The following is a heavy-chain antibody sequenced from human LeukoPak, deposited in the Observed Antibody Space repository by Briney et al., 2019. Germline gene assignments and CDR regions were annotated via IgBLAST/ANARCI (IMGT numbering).Heavy chain of an antibody. Sequence: GGSLRLSCAASGLTVSNNYMSWVRQAPGKGLEWVSSISTSSSYIYYADSVKGRFTISRDNAKNSLYLQMNSLRAEDTAVYYCAREGYCSGTSCYNFNYWGQGTLVTVSS. D-gene: IGHD2-2*02. CDR1: GLTVSNNY. CDR2: ISTSSSYI. J-gene: IGHJ4*02. V-gene: IGHV3-21*01. CDR3: AREGYCSGTSCYNFNY.